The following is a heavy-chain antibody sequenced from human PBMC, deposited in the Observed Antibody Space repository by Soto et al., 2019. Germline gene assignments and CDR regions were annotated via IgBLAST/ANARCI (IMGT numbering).Heavy chain of an antibody. CDR3: ARGGGYCSSSSCYLAY. D-gene: IGHD2-2*01. Sequence: LRLSCAASGFTFSRHGIHWVRQAPGKGLEWVAVIWSDGATKYYADSVKGRFTISRDNSKSTLYLQMNNPRAEDTAVYYCARGGGYCSSSSCYLAYWGQGTLVTVSS. CDR2: IWSDGATK. J-gene: IGHJ4*02. V-gene: IGHV3-33*01. CDR1: GFTFSRHG.